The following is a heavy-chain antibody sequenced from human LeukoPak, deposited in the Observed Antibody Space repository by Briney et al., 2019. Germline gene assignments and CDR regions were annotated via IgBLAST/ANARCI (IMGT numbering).Heavy chain of an antibody. CDR1: GYTFTSYG. D-gene: IGHD3-22*01. CDR2: ISAYNGNT. Sequence: ASVKVSCKASGYTFTSYGISWVRQAPGQGLEWMGWISAYNGNTNYAQKLQGRVTMTTDTSTSTAYMELRSPRSDDTAVYYCARYYYDSSGYPLADYWGQGTLVTVSS. V-gene: IGHV1-18*01. J-gene: IGHJ4*02. CDR3: ARYYYDSSGYPLADY.